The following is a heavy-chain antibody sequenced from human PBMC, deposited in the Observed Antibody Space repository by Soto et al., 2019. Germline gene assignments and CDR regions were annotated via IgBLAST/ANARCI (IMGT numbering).Heavy chain of an antibody. CDR1: GGSIINPAYY. D-gene: IGHD3-10*01. Sequence: QVQLQESGPGLVKPSETLSLTCTVSGGSIINPAYYWSWIRQHPGKGLAWLGYIYHRGTTYYNPSLQSRLSISVDPSKNQFYLRLNSVTAADTAVYYCARVKKGLWFGDHWGQGALVTVSS. CDR3: ARVKKGLWFGDH. CDR2: IYHRGTT. V-gene: IGHV4-31*03. J-gene: IGHJ4*02.